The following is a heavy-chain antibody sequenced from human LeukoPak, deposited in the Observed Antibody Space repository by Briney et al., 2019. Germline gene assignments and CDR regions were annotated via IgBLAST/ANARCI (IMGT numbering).Heavy chain of an antibody. CDR1: GFTVSSNY. CDR3: ARDYSTYYDFWSGYYEPYGMDV. J-gene: IGHJ6*02. CDR2: ISSSSSYI. Sequence: GGSLRLSCAASGFTVSSNYMSWVRQAPGKGLEWVSSISSSSSYIYYADSVKGRFTISRDNAKNSLYLQMNSLRAEDTAVYYCARDYSTYYDFWSGYYEPYGMDVWGQGTTVTVSS. D-gene: IGHD3-3*01. V-gene: IGHV3-21*01.